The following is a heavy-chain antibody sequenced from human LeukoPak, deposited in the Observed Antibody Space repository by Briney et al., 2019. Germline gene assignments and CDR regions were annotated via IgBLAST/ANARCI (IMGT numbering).Heavy chain of an antibody. CDR1: GSTFSTYA. V-gene: IGHV3-23*01. D-gene: IGHD4-23*01. CDR3: ALRWNKTPGPVDR. Sequence: QPGGSLRLSCAASGSTFSTYAMSWVRQAAGKGLEWVSAISDSGGTTYYADSVKGRFTISRDNSKNTLYLQMNSLRAEDTAAYYCALRWNKTPGPVDRWGQGTLVTVSS. J-gene: IGHJ5*02. CDR2: ISDSGGTT.